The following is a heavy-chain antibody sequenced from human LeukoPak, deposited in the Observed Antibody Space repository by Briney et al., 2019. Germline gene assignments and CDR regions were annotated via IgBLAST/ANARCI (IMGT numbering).Heavy chain of an antibody. CDR1: GYTFTGYY. CDR2: INPNSGGT. D-gene: IGHD6-13*01. CDR3: ARVSDSSSWYWPVDV. J-gene: IGHJ6*02. V-gene: IGHV1-2*02. Sequence: ASVKVSCKASGYTFTGYYMHWVRPAPGQGLEWMGWINPNSGGTNYAQKFQGRVTMTRDTSISTAYMELSRLRSDDTAVYYCARVSDSSSWYWPVDVWGQGTTVTVSS.